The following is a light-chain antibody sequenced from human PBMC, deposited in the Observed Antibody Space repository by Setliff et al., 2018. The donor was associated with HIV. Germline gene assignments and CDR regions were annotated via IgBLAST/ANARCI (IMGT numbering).Light chain of an antibody. CDR3: CSYARGTTYV. J-gene: IGLJ1*01. CDR1: SSDIGTYNL. CDR2: EVT. Sequence: QSALAQPASVSGSPGQSITISCTATSSDIGTYNLVSWYQLPPGKAPQLIIYEVTKRPSGVSSRFSGSKSGNTAALTISGLRAEDEGDYYCCSYARGTTYVFGTGTKVTVL. V-gene: IGLV2-23*02.